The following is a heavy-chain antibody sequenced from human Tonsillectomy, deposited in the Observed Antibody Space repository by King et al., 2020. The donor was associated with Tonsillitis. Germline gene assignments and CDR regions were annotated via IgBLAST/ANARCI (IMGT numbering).Heavy chain of an antibody. CDR1: GFTFSSYG. CDR2: IWYDGSNK. Sequence: VQLVESGGGVVQPGRSLRLSCAASGFTFSSYGMHWVRQAPGKGLEWVAVIWYDGSNKYYADSVKGRFTISRDNSKNTLYLQMNSLSAEDTAVYYCARDGAVVVAVTEPVPDNWYFDLWGRGTLVTVSS. J-gene: IGHJ2*01. V-gene: IGHV3-33*08. CDR3: ARDGAVVVAVTEPVPDNWYFDL. D-gene: IGHD2-15*01.